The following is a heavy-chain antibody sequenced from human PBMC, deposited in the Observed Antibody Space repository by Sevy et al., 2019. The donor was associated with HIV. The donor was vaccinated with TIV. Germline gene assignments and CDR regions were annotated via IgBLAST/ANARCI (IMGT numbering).Heavy chain of an antibody. CDR3: AKEGYYYDSHSADWFDP. CDR1: GFNFSPYA. D-gene: IGHD3-22*01. Sequence: GGSLRLSCAASGFNFSPYAIHWVRQAPGKGLEWVAVISKDGNNKEYADSVKGRFTISRANSKNTLYLQMNSLRAEDTAVYFCAKEGYYYDSHSADWFDPWGQGTLVTVSS. CDR2: ISKDGNNK. J-gene: IGHJ5*02. V-gene: IGHV3-30*04.